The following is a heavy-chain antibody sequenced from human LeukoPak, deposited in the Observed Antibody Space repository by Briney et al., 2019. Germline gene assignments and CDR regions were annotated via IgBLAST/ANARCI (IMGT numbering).Heavy chain of an antibody. D-gene: IGHD2-2*03. V-gene: IGHV3-30-3*01. CDR1: GFTFVNYG. J-gene: IGHJ3*02. CDR2: ISYNGNQ. CDR3: VRDPLDISRWTNAFDI. Sequence: GGSLRLSCAASGFTFVNYGFHWVRQAPVKALEWVAFISYNGNQKYGDSVKGRFTISRDNSKNTLYLQVNGLRPEDTAVYYCVRDPLDISRWTNAFDIWGQGTMVSVSS.